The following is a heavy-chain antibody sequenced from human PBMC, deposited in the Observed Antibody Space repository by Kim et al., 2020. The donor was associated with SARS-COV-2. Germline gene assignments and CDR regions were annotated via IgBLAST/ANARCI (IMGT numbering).Heavy chain of an antibody. J-gene: IGHJ3*02. Sequence: ASVKVSCKASGYTFTSYAMNWVRQAPGQGLEWMGWINTNTGNPTYAQGFTGRFVFSLDTSVSTAYLQISSLKAEDTAVYYCASFRGGDYDFWSGYNDAFDIWGQGTMVTVSS. CDR1: GYTFTSYA. CDR3: ASFRGGDYDFWSGYNDAFDI. CDR2: INTNTGNP. D-gene: IGHD3-3*01. V-gene: IGHV7-4-1*02.